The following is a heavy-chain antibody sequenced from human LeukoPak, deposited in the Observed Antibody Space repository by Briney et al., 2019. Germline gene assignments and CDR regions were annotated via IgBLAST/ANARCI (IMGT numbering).Heavy chain of an antibody. V-gene: IGHV3-23*01. CDR3: AKIPVGATPWYYFDY. CDR2: ISGSGGST. CDR1: GFTFSSYA. Sequence: GGSLRLSCAASGFTFSSYAMSWVRQAPGKGLEWGSAISGSGGSTYYADSVKGRFTISRDNSKNTLYLQMNSLRAEDTAVYYCAKIPVGATPWYYFDYWGQGTLVTVSS. D-gene: IGHD1-26*01. J-gene: IGHJ4*02.